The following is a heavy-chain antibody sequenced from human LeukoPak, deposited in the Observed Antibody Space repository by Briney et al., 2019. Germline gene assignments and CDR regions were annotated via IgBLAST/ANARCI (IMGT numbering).Heavy chain of an antibody. Sequence: GGSLRLSCAASGFTFSRYEMNWVRQAPGKGLEWLSYISSSGSTMYYADSVKGRITSSRDNAKNSLYLQMNNLRADDTAVYFCAKRSDYGGNWNYFDYWGQGTLVTVSS. CDR1: GFTFSRYE. CDR3: AKRSDYGGNWNYFDY. V-gene: IGHV3-48*03. J-gene: IGHJ4*02. CDR2: ISSSGSTM. D-gene: IGHD4-23*01.